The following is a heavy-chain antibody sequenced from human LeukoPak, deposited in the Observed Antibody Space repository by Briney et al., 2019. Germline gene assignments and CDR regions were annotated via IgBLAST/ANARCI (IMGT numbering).Heavy chain of an antibody. CDR1: GYSFTSYW. J-gene: IGHJ4*02. Sequence: GESLKISCKGSGYSFTSYWIGLGRQMPGKGLEWMGIIYPGDSDTRYSPSFQGQVSISADKSISTAYLQWSSLKASDTAMYYCARHGQYPAIDYWGQGALVTVSS. CDR3: ARHGQYPAIDY. CDR2: IYPGDSDT. D-gene: IGHD2-2*02. V-gene: IGHV5-51*01.